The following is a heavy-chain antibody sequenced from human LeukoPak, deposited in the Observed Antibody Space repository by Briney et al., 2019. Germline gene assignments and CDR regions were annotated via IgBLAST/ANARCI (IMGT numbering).Heavy chain of an antibody. CDR3: ARASAVTTLLKYYCYYYMDV. D-gene: IGHD4-17*01. Sequence: GGSLRLSCAASGITFSDHYMSWIRQAPGKGLEWLSYISSGGDSIYYADSVKGRFTISRDNAKNSLYLQMNSLRAEDTAVYYCARASAVTTLLKYYCYYYMDVWGKGTTVTISS. CDR2: ISSGGDSI. V-gene: IGHV3-11*04. J-gene: IGHJ6*03. CDR1: GITFSDHY.